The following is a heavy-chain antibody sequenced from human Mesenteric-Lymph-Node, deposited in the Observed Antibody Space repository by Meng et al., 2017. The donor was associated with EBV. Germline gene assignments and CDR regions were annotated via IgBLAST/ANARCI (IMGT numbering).Heavy chain of an antibody. D-gene: IGHD6-19*01. CDR2: IYHSGST. CDR3: ARGTVAGTHLDY. CDR1: GGSIRSSNW. V-gene: IGHV4-4*02. Sequence: VPLRGPGPGLVEPSGTLSLTSAVSGGSIRSSNWWSWVRQPPGKGLEWIGEIYHSGSTNYNPSLKSRVTISVDKSKNQFSLKLSSVTAADTAVYYCARGTVAGTHLDYWAQGTLVTVSS. J-gene: IGHJ4*02.